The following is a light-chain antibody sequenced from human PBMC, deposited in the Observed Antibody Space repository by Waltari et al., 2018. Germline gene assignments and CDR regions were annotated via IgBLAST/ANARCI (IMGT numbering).Light chain of an antibody. V-gene: IGKV3-20*01. J-gene: IGKJ4*01. CDR3: QKYGRTPRP. Sequence: EIVLTQSPGTLSLSPGASASLYCRASQSLVNTYLAWYQQKPGQAPRLLIFDASRRATGIPDRFSGSGSGTDFTLTISRLEPEDFAVYFCQKYGRTPRPFGGGTKVEI. CDR1: QSLVNTY. CDR2: DAS.